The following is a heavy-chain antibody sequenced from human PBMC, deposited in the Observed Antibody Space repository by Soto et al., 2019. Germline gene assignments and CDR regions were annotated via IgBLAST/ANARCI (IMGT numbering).Heavy chain of an antibody. CDR1: GFTFSSYA. V-gene: IGHV3-30-3*01. D-gene: IGHD1-26*01. CDR3: ARESIGGAPAFDY. Sequence: QVQLVESGGGVVQPGRSLRLSCAASGFTFSSYAMHWVRQAPGKGLEWVAVISYDGSNKYYADSVKGRFTISRDNSKNTLYLQMDSLRAEDTAVYYCARESIGGAPAFDYWGQGTLVTVSS. CDR2: ISYDGSNK. J-gene: IGHJ4*02.